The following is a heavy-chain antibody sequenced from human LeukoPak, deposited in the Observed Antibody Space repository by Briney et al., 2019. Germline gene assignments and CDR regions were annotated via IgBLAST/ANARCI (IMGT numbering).Heavy chain of an antibody. CDR2: ISYDGSNK. Sequence: RRSLRLSCAASGFTFSSYAMHWVRQAPGKGLEWVAVISYDGSNKYYADSVKGRFTISRDNSKNTLYLQMNSLRAEDTAVYYCARSGSSSWFDPWGQGTLVTVSS. D-gene: IGHD6-13*01. CDR1: GFTFSSYA. J-gene: IGHJ5*02. CDR3: ARSGSSSWFDP. V-gene: IGHV3-30-3*01.